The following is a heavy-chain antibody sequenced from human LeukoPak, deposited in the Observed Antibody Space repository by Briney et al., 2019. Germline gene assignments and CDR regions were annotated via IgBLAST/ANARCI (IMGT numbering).Heavy chain of an antibody. CDR3: ARAYYDYVWGSYRLMAFDI. Sequence: ASVKLSCTASGYTFTSYDINWVRRPPAQGLERMGWMNPNCGSTGYAQKFQGRVTITRNAYISTAYRELSSPRSEDTAVYYCARAYYDYVWGSYRLMAFDIWGQGTMVTVSS. CDR1: GYTFTSYD. V-gene: IGHV1-8*03. J-gene: IGHJ3*02. CDR2: MNPNCGST. D-gene: IGHD3-16*02.